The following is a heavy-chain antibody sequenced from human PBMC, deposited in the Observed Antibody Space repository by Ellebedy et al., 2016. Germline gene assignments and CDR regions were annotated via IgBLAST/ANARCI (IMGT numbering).Heavy chain of an antibody. V-gene: IGHV3-23*01. Sequence: GESLKISXVASGFAFRNFFMTWVRQAPGGGLEWVSTISGGGDITVSADSVKGRFTISRDNSRNTLYLQMNSLRAEDTAVYYCARPTYGSGSFLIDHWGQGTLVTVSS. CDR3: ARPTYGSGSFLIDH. J-gene: IGHJ4*02. CDR1: GFAFRNFF. D-gene: IGHD3-10*01. CDR2: ISGGGDIT.